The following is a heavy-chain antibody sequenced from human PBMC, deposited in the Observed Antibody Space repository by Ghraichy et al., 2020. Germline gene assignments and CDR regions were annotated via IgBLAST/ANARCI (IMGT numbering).Heavy chain of an antibody. V-gene: IGHV3-21*01. Sequence: GGSLRLSCAASGFTFSSYSMNWVRQAPGKGLEWVSSISSSSSYIYYADSVKGRFTISRDNAKNSLYLQMSSLRVEDTAVYYCARDRPMVIGSPDYWGQGTLVTVSS. CDR1: GFTFSSYS. J-gene: IGHJ4*02. D-gene: IGHD1-26*01. CDR3: ARDRPMVIGSPDY. CDR2: ISSSSSYI.